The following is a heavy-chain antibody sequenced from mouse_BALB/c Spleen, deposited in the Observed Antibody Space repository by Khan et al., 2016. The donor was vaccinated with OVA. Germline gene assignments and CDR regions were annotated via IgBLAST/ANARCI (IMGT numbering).Heavy chain of an antibody. J-gene: IGHJ3*01. CDR1: GYTFTDYG. V-gene: IGHV9-3-1*01. D-gene: IGHD2-1*01. CDR2: INTYTGEP. Sequence: QIQLVQSGPELKKPGETVKISCKASGYTFTDYGMNWVKQAPGKDLKWMGWINTYTGEPTYADDFKGRFAFSLETSASTAYLQINNLKNEDSATYFCARSNGNDWFAYWGQGTLVTVSA. CDR3: ARSNGNDWFAY.